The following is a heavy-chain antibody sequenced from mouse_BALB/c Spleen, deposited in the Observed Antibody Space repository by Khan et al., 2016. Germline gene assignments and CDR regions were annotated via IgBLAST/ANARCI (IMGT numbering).Heavy chain of an antibody. V-gene: IGHV3-2*02. J-gene: IGHJ3*01. D-gene: IGHD3-1*01. CDR1: GYSITSDYA. CDR3: ARRGGGRATWFAY. Sequence: EVQLQESGPGLVKPSQSLSLTCTVTGYSITSDYAWNWIRQFPGNKLEWMGYISYSGSTSYKPSLKSRISITRDTSKNQFFLQLNSVTTEDTATYYCARRGGGRATWFAYWGQGTLVTVSA. CDR2: ISYSGST.